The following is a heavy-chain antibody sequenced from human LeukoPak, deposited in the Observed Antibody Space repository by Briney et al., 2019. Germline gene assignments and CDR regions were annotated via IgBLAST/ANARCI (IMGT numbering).Heavy chain of an antibody. CDR1: GGSISSGGYS. D-gene: IGHD3-10*01. CDR2: IYHSGST. Sequence: SETLSLTCAVSGGSISSGGYSWSWIRQPPGTGLEWIGYIYHSGSTYYNPSLKGRVTISVDRSKNQFSLKLSSVTAADTAVYYCARARYPMVRGVNWFDPWGQGTLVTVSS. V-gene: IGHV4-30-2*01. J-gene: IGHJ5*02. CDR3: ARARYPMVRGVNWFDP.